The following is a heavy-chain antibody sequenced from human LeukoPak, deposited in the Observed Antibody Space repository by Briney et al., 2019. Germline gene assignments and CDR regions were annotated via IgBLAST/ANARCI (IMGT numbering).Heavy chain of an antibody. D-gene: IGHD3-22*01. Sequence: SETLSLTCTVSGGSISSYYWSWIRQPPGKGLEWIGYIYYSGSTNYNPSLKSRVTISVDTSKNQYSLKLSSVTAADTAVYYCARLGYYDSSGSAWGQGTLVTVSS. V-gene: IGHV4-59*01. CDR3: ARLGYYDSSGSA. CDR1: GGSISSYY. CDR2: IYYSGST. J-gene: IGHJ4*02.